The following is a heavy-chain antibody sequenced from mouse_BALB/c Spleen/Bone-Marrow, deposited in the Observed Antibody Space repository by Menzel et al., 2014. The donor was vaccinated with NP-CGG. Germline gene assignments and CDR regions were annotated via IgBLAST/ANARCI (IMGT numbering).Heavy chain of an antibody. CDR1: GYNFIGYW. Sequence: LVESGAELVKPGASVKLSRKASGYNFIGYWIHWVKQRPGQGLEWIGEINPGNGRTNYNEKFKNKATLTIDKSSSTAYMQLSRLTSEDSAVYYCARWGKGYFDVWGAGTTVTVSS. J-gene: IGHJ1*01. CDR2: INPGNGRT. CDR3: ARWGKGYFDV. V-gene: IGHV1S81*02. D-gene: IGHD1-3*01.